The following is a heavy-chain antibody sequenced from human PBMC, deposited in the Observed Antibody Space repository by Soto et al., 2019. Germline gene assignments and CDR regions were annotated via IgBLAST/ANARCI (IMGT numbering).Heavy chain of an antibody. CDR2: IYYSGST. CDR1: GGSISSSSYY. J-gene: IGHJ5*02. Sequence: QLQLQESGPGLVKPSETLSLTCTVSGGSISSSSYYWGWIRQPPGKGLEWIGSIYYSGSTYYNPSLKSRVTISVDTSKNQFSLKLSSVTAADTAVYYCARHFGEVIVVITGPWFDPWGQGTLVTVSS. CDR3: ARHFGEVIVVITGPWFDP. D-gene: IGHD3-22*01. V-gene: IGHV4-39*01.